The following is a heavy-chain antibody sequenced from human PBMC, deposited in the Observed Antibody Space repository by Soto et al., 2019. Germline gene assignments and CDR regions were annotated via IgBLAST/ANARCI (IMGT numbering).Heavy chain of an antibody. J-gene: IGHJ6*02. Sequence: PSETLSLTCTVSGGSISSGGYYWSWIRQHPGKGLEWIGYIYYSGSTYYNPSLKSRVTISVDTSKNQFSPKLSSVTAADTAVYYCARLGDYDYYYYGMDVWGQGTTVTVSS. D-gene: IGHD4-17*01. V-gene: IGHV4-31*03. CDR1: GGSISSGGYY. CDR2: IYYSGST. CDR3: ARLGDYDYYYYGMDV.